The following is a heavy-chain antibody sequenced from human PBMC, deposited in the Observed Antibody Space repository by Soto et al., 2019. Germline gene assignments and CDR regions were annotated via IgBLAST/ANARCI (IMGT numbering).Heavy chain of an antibody. J-gene: IGHJ4*02. D-gene: IGHD2-2*01. CDR3: ARGSHGVVVPAAHFDY. CDR1: GFTFSSYA. Sequence: QVQLVESGGGVVQPGRSLRLSCAASGFTFSSYAMHWVRQAPGKGLEWVAVISYDGSNKYYADSVKGRFTISRDNSKNTLYLQMNSLRAEDTAVYYCARGSHGVVVPAAHFDYWGQGTLVTVSS. V-gene: IGHV3-30-3*01. CDR2: ISYDGSNK.